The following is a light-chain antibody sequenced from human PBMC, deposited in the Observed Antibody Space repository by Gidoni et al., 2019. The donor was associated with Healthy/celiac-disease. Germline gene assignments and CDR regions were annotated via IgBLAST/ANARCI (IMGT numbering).Light chain of an antibody. J-gene: IGKJ5*01. CDR1: QSISSW. CDR3: QQYNSYPIT. Sequence: DIQMTQSPSTLSASVGDRVTITCRASQSISSWLDWYQQKQGKAPKLLIYDAASLESGVPSSFSGSGSGTEFTLTISSLQPDDFATYYCQQYNSYPITFGQGTRLEIK. CDR2: DAA. V-gene: IGKV1-5*01.